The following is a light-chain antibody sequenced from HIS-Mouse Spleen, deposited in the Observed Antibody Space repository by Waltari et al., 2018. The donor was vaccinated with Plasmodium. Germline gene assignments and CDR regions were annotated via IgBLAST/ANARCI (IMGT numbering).Light chain of an antibody. CDR3: QQYNNWSFT. V-gene: IGKV3-15*01. CDR2: GAS. J-gene: IGKJ3*01. Sequence: EIVMTQSPATLSVSPGERATLSCRASQSVSSNLAWYQQKPGQAPRLLIYGASTRATGIPARFIGSGSGTEFTLTISSLQSEDFAVYHCQQYNNWSFTFGPGTKVDIK. CDR1: QSVSSN.